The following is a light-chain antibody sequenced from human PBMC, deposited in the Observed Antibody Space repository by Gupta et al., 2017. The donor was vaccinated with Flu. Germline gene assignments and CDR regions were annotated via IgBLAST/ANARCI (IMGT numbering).Light chain of an antibody. J-gene: IGLJ3*02. V-gene: IGLV2-11*03. CDR2: EVT. Sequence: TIPCVGNSSDVGADNFVSIYQQATDNAHKLLIYEVTKRPTGIPDSFSGSKSGNTASLTTSVHQCEEDAVYYCYSHARNGSVMFGGGTKLTVV. CDR1: SSDVGADNF. CDR3: YSHARNGSVM.